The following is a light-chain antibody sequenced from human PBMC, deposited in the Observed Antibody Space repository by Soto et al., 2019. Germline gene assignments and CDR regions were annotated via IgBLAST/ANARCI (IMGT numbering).Light chain of an antibody. CDR1: QSISSY. CDR3: QQYNTYST. CDR2: KAS. V-gene: IGKV1-5*03. J-gene: IGKJ1*01. Sequence: DIQMTQSPSTLSASVGDRVTITCRASQSISSYLAWYQQRPGKAPKLLIYKASSLDSGVPSRFSGSGSGTEFTPTINSLQPDDFANYYCQQYNTYSTFGQGTKVEIK.